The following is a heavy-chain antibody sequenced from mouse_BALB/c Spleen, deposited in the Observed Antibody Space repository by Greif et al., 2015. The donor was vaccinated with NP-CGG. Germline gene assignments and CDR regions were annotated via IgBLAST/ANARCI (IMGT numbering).Heavy chain of an antibody. CDR3: ARRGLDFDY. CDR1: GYTFTSYW. Sequence: VQGVESGAELAKPGASVKMSCKASGYTFTSYWMHWVKQRPGQGLEWIGYINPSTGYTEYNQKFKDKATLTADKSSSTAYMQLSSLTSEDSAVYYCARRGLDFDYWGQGTTLTVSS. CDR2: INPSTGYT. D-gene: IGHD6-1*01. V-gene: IGHV1-7*01. J-gene: IGHJ2*01.